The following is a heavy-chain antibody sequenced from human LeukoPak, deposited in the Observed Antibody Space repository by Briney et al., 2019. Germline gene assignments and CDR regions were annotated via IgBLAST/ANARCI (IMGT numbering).Heavy chain of an antibody. V-gene: IGHV3-48*01. CDR1: GFTVSSNY. D-gene: IGHD4-17*01. CDR2: ISSSSRTI. J-gene: IGHJ4*02. CDR3: ARQSGTMVTTRFDY. Sequence: PGGSLRLSCAASGFTVSSNYMSWVRQAPGKGLEWVSYISSSSRTIYYADSVKGRFTISRDNAKNSLYLQMNSLRAEDTAIYYCARQSGTMVTTRFDYWGQGTLVTVSS.